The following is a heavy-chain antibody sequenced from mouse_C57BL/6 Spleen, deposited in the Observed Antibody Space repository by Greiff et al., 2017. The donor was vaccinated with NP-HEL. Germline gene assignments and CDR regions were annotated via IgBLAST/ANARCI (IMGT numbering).Heavy chain of an antibody. CDR1: GYTFTDYY. D-gene: IGHD2-4*01. Sequence: EVQLQQSGPELVKPGASVKISCKASGYTFTDYYMNWVKQSHGKSLEWIGDINPNNGGTSYNQKFTGKATLTVDKSSSTAYMELRSLTSEDSAVYYCARMITTEYYFDYWGQGTTLTVSS. J-gene: IGHJ2*01. CDR2: INPNNGGT. V-gene: IGHV1-26*01. CDR3: ARMITTEYYFDY.